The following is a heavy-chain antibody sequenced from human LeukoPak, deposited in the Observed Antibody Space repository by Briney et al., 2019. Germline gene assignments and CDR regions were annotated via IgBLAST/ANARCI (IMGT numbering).Heavy chain of an antibody. J-gene: IGHJ4*02. Sequence: GGSLRLSCAASGFTFSGYAMSWVRQAPGKGLEWVSAISGSGGSTYYADSVKGRFTISRDNSKNTLYLQMNSLRAEDTAVYYCARYDASRRMNDYWGQGTLVTVSS. V-gene: IGHV3-23*01. CDR3: ARYDASRRMNDY. CDR1: GFTFSGYA. D-gene: IGHD4/OR15-4a*01. CDR2: ISGSGGST.